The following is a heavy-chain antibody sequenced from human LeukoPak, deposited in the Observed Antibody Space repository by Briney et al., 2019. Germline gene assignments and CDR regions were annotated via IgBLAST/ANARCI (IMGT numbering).Heavy chain of an antibody. CDR1: GYIFTNYF. CDR2: IYPGDSDT. J-gene: IGHJ4*02. CDR3: ARRDGYNPLDY. D-gene: IGHD5-24*01. V-gene: IGHV5-51*01. Sequence: GESLKISCKGSGYIFTNYFIAWVRQMPGKGLEWMGSIYPGDSDTIYSPSFQGQVTISAVKSISTAYLQWSSLKASDTAMYYCARRDGYNPLDYWGQGTRVTVSS.